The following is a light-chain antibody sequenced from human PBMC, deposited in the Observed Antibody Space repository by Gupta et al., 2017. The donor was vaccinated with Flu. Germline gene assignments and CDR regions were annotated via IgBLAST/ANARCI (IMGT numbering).Light chain of an antibody. CDR1: SSDVGDYNY. CDR3: CESASSNSWVV. V-gene: IGLV2-11*01. CDR2: DVR. Sequence: QPALIKLRSESGSPGHSVTISFTGTSSDVGDYNYVSWYKQHQGKDPKHSMYDVRKRPSGVTDRVACSKSGTKASRTLTGLHADDEAEDDCCESASSNSWVVFGTGTTVTVL. J-gene: IGLJ1*01.